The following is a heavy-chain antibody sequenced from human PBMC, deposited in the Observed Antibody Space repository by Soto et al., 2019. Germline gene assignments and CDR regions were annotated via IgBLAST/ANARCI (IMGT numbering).Heavy chain of an antibody. CDR3: AREGTKDSFYYYGLDV. Sequence: GGSLRLSCSASGFTFSSYAMHWVRQAPGKGLEYVSAISSNGGSTYYADSVKGRFTISRDNSKNTLYLQMNSLASEDTAVYFCAREGTKDSFYYYGLDVWGPGTTVTVSS. J-gene: IGHJ6*02. CDR2: ISSNGGST. D-gene: IGHD3-10*01. V-gene: IGHV3-64*04. CDR1: GFTFSSYA.